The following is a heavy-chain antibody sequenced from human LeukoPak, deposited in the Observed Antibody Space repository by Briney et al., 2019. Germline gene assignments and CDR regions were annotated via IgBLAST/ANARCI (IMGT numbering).Heavy chain of an antibody. CDR1: GGSFSGYY. CDR3: ARGAYHYGSGSYYFDY. V-gene: IGHV4-34*01. Sequence: PSETLSLTCAVFGGSFSGYYWNWIRQPPGKGLEWIGQINPSRNTNYNPSLKSRVTISVDTSKNQFSLKLGSVTAADTAVYYCARGAYHYGSGSYYFDYWGQGTLVTVSS. J-gene: IGHJ4*02. D-gene: IGHD3-10*01. CDR2: INPSRNT.